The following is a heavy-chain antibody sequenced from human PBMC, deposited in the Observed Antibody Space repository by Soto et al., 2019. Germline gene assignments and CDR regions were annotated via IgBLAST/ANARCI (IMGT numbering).Heavy chain of an antibody. CDR1: GGSISSYY. CDR2: IYYSGST. CDR3: AGAITMIVVET. V-gene: IGHV4-59*01. J-gene: IGHJ5*02. D-gene: IGHD3-22*01. Sequence: SETLSLTCTVSGGSISSYYWSWIRQPPGKGLEWIGYIYYSGSTNYNPSLKSRVTISVDTSKNQFSLKLSSVTAADTAVYYCAGAITMIVVETWGQGTLVTVSS.